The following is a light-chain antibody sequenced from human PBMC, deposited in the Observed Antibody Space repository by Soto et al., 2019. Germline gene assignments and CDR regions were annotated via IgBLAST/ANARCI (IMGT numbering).Light chain of an antibody. Sequence: EIVLTQSPGTLSLSPGESATLSCRASQTVSSNYLAWYQQRPGQAPRLLIFGASSRATGIPDRFSGSGSGTDLTLSIYRLEPEDFAVYSCQQYGSLPYTFGQGTKVDIK. CDR1: QTVSSNY. CDR2: GAS. CDR3: QQYGSLPYT. V-gene: IGKV3-20*01. J-gene: IGKJ2*01.